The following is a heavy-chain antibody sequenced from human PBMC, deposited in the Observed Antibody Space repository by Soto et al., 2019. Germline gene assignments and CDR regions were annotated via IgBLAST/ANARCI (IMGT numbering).Heavy chain of an antibody. Sequence: SETLSLTCTVSGGSISRYYWSWIRQPPGKGLEWIGYIYYSGSTNYNPSLKSRVTISVDTSKNQFSLKLSSVTAADTAVYYCARGEGYYDSSGLADYWGQGTLVTVSS. CDR1: GGSISRYY. J-gene: IGHJ4*02. CDR2: IYYSGST. V-gene: IGHV4-59*01. D-gene: IGHD3-22*01. CDR3: ARGEGYYDSSGLADY.